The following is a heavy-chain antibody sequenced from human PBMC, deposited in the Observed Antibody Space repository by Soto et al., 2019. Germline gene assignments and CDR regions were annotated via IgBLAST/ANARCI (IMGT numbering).Heavy chain of an antibody. CDR2: IQNDGSRT. Sequence: EVQLVESGGGLVQPGESLRLSCAASGFTFSYYWMHWVRQTPGKGLLWVSHIQNDGSRTTYADSVKGRFTISRDNARNTVYLHMSSVRHEDTAGYYCARGDRGAFDLWGQGTAVTVCS. CDR1: GFTFSYYW. CDR3: ARGDRGAFDL. V-gene: IGHV3-74*03. J-gene: IGHJ3*01. D-gene: IGHD1-26*01.